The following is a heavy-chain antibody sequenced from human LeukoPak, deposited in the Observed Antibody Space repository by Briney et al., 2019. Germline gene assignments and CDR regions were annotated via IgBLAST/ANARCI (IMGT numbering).Heavy chain of an antibody. CDR3: ARGHNKYSSSWYFYYYYYMDV. J-gene: IGHJ6*03. V-gene: IGHV1-8*03. CDR2: MNPNSGNT. D-gene: IGHD6-13*01. Sequence: ASVKVSCKASGYIFTGYFIHWVRQAPGQGLEWMGWMNPNSGNTGYAQKFQGRVTITRNTSISTAYMELSSLRSEDTAVYYCARGHNKYSSSWYFYYYYYMDVWGKGTTVTVSS. CDR1: GYIFTGYF.